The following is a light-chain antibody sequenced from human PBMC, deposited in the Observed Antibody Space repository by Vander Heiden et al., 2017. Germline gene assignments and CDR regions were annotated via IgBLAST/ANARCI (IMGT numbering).Light chain of an antibody. Sequence: EIVMTPSPATLSASPGESATLSCRASQSVSSNLAWYQQKPGQAPRLLIYGASTRATGIPARFSGSGSGTEFTLTISSLQSEDFAVYYCQQYNNWPPLTFGGGTKVEIK. CDR2: GAS. CDR1: QSVSSN. J-gene: IGKJ4*01. CDR3: QQYNNWPPLT. V-gene: IGKV3-15*01.